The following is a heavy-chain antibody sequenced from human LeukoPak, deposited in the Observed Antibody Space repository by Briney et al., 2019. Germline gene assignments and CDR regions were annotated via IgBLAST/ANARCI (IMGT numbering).Heavy chain of an antibody. CDR3: ARVPPSSITIFGVVIWSGYFDY. V-gene: IGHV1-8*01. CDR2: MNPNSGKQ. D-gene: IGHD3-3*01. J-gene: IGHJ4*02. Sequence: ASVKVSCKASVYTFTSYDINWVRQAAGQGLAWMGWMNPNSGKQGYAQTFQGRVSMNRNTYISTAYMELSSLRSEGTAVYYCARVPPSSITIFGVVIWSGYFDYWGQGTLVTVSP. CDR1: VYTFTSYD.